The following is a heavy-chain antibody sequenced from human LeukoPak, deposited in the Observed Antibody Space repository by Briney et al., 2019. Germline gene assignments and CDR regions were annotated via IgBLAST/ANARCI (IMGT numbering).Heavy chain of an antibody. CDR3: ARDPASITIFGVVIIGRLNYFDY. CDR1: GFIFSDYY. V-gene: IGHV4-38-2*02. Sequence: GSLRLSCAASGFIFSDYYMSWIRQPPGKGLEWIGSIYYSGSTYYNPSLKSRVTISVDTSKNQFSLKLSSVTAADTAVYYCARDPASITIFGVVIIGRLNYFDYWGQGTLVTVSS. D-gene: IGHD3-3*01. J-gene: IGHJ4*02. CDR2: IYYSGST.